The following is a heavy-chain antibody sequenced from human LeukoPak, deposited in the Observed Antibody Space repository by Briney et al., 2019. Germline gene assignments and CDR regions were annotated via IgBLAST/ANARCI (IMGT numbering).Heavy chain of an antibody. CDR3: ARAFGGYDSQSFYYYMDV. J-gene: IGHJ6*03. Sequence: GGSLRLSCGASGFTLGHYWMSFVRQAPGKGLGWGANTKQNGRMQNYVDSVKGRFTISRDNAKNSLYLEMDSLGAEDTGVYYCARAFGGYDSQSFYYYMDVWGKGTTVTVS. D-gene: IGHD3-16*01. CDR2: TKQNGRMQ. CDR1: GFTLGHYW. V-gene: IGHV3-7*01.